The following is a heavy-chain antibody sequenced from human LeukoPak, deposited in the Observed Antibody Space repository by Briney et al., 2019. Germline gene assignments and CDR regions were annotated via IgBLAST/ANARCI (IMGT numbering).Heavy chain of an antibody. D-gene: IGHD4-17*01. J-gene: IGHJ4*02. CDR2: INPSDSSS. CDR3: ARDRGETTVTTFYY. V-gene: IGHV1-46*01. CDR1: GYTFTRYY. Sequence: ASVKVSCKASGYTFTRYYMHWVRQAPGPGLEWMGIINPSDSSSSYAQKFQGRVTMTRDTSTSTVYMELSSLRSEDTAVYYCARDRGETTVTTFYYWGQGTLVTVSS.